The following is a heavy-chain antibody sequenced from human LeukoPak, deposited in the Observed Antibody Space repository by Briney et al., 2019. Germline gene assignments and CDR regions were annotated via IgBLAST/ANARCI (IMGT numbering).Heavy chain of an antibody. V-gene: IGHV3-7*01. CDR3: ARDTDDFQGLDI. J-gene: IGHJ3*02. CDR2: INLDGRQR. Sequence: PGGSLRLSCAASGFPFSDYYMSWVRQAPGKGLEWVANINLDGRQRFYVDSVKGRFTISRASTENSLYLQMNSLRVEDTAVYYCARDTDDFQGLDIWGQGTVVTVSS. D-gene: IGHD3-3*01. CDR1: GFPFSDYY.